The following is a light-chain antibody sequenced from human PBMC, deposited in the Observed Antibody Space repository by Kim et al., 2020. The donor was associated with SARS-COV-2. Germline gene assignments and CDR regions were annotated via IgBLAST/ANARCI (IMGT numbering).Light chain of an antibody. CDR2: GAS. Sequence: LSPGERATISCRASQSVSSSYLAWYQQKPGQAPRLLIYGASSRATGIPDRFSGSGSGTDFTLTISRLEPEDFAVYYCQQYGSSWYTFGQGTKLEI. J-gene: IGKJ2*01. CDR3: QQYGSSWYT. V-gene: IGKV3-20*01. CDR1: QSVSSSY.